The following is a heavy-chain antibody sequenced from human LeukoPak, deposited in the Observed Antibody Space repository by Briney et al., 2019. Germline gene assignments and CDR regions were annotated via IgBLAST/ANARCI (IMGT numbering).Heavy chain of an antibody. CDR1: GYTFTSYY. Sequence: ASVKVSCKASGYTFTSYYMHWVRQAPGQGLEWMGIINPSGGSTSYAQKFQGRVTMTRDMSTSTVYMELSSLRSEDTAVYYCAREDYSGSYGSSPPPESWGQGTRVIVSS. V-gene: IGHV1-46*01. J-gene: IGHJ5*02. CDR3: AREDYSGSYGSSPPPES. CDR2: INPSGGST. D-gene: IGHD1-26*01.